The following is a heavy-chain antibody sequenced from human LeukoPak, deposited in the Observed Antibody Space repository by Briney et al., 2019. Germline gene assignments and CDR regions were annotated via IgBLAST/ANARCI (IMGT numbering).Heavy chain of an antibody. CDR1: GGSISSGDYY. D-gene: IGHD4-23*01. V-gene: IGHV4-30-4*08. CDR2: IYYSGST. CDR3: ARGNGGNRAFDY. J-gene: IGHJ4*02. Sequence: PSQTLSLTCTVSGGSISSGDYYWSWLRQPPGKGLEWIGYIYYSGSTYYNPSLKSRVTVSVDTSKNQFSLKLSSVTAADTAVYYCARGNGGNRAFDYWGQGTLVTVSS.